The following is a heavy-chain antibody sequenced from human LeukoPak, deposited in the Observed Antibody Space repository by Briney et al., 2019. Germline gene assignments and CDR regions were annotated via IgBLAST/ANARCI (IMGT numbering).Heavy chain of an antibody. CDR3: ARERGRNGDYDY. J-gene: IGHJ4*02. CDR1: GITFSSYP. V-gene: IGHV3-64*01. Sequence: GGSLRLSCVASGITFSSYPMHWVRQAPGKGMEYVSAISSDGGSPYYANSVKGRFTISRDNSKNTLCLQMGSLRTEDMAVYYCARERGRNGDYDYWGQGTLVTVSS. CDR2: ISSDGGSP. D-gene: IGHD1-1*01.